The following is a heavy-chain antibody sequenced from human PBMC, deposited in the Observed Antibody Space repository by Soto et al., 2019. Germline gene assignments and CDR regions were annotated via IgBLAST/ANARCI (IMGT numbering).Heavy chain of an antibody. CDR2: INPNSGGT. J-gene: IGHJ5*02. CDR1: GYXXXGYY. D-gene: IGHD3-10*01. CDR3: ARGNGSGSYYPPHNWFDP. V-gene: IGHV1-2*04. Sequence: QVXXXXSGXXXKKPGASVKXXXXXSGYXXXGYYMHWVRQAPGQGLEWMGWINPNSGGTNYAQKFQGWVTMTRDTSISTAYMELSRLRSDDTAVYYCARGNGSGSYYPPHNWFDPWGQGTLVTVSS.